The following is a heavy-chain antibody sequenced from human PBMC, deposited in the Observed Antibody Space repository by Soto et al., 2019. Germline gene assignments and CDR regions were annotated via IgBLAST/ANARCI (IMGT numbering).Heavy chain of an antibody. D-gene: IGHD3-3*01. V-gene: IGHV4-34*01. CDR2: INHSGST. Sequence: QVQLQQWGAGLLKPSETLSLTCAVYGGSFSGYYWSWIRQPPGKGLEWIGEINHSGSTNYNPSLKSRVTISVDTSKNQFSLKLSSVTAADTAVYYCARVQVRFLEWLLYDYWGQGTLVTVSS. J-gene: IGHJ4*02. CDR1: GGSFSGYY. CDR3: ARVQVRFLEWLLYDY.